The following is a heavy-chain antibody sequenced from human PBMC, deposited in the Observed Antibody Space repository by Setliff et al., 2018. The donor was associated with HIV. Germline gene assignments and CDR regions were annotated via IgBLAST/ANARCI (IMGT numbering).Heavy chain of an antibody. CDR2: MNTNTGNT. V-gene: IGHV1-8*02. Sequence: ASVKVSCKASGYSFTNYDINWVRQATGQGLEWMGWMNTNTGNTGYAQKFLGRVTMTQDTSFTTAYLELSRLGSDDTAVYYCAADNYNCNSFDSWGQGSLVTVSS. J-gene: IGHJ4*02. CDR1: GYSFTNYD. D-gene: IGHD3-3*01. CDR3: AADNYNCNSFDS.